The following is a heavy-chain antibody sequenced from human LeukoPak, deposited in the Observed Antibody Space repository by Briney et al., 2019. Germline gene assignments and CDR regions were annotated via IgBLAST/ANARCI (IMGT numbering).Heavy chain of an antibody. CDR2: IFYSGST. CDR1: GGSISTSNYY. D-gene: IGHD3-22*01. V-gene: IGHV4-39*07. Sequence: SETLSLTCTVSGGSISTSNYYWGWIRQPPGKGLEWIGNIFYSGSTYYSPSLRSRVTISLDTSRNQFSLKLRSVTAADTAVYYCARSSESYDSSGYYSYYFDNWGQGTLVTVSS. CDR3: ARSSESYDSSGYYSYYFDN. J-gene: IGHJ4*02.